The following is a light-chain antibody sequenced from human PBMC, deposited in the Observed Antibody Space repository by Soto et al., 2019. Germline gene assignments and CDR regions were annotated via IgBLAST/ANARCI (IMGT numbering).Light chain of an antibody. CDR2: YDS. CDR1: NIGSKS. V-gene: IGLV3-21*04. Sequence: SYELTQPPSVSVAPGKTARITCGGNNIGSKSVHWYQQKPGQAPVLVIYYDSDRPSGIPERFSGSNSGNTATLTISRVEAGDEADYYCQVWDSSSDQVFGTGPKLTVL. CDR3: QVWDSSSDQV. J-gene: IGLJ1*01.